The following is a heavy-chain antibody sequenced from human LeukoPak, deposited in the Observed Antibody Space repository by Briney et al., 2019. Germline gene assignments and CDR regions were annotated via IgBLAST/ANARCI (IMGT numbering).Heavy chain of an antibody. Sequence: PSETLSLTCTVSGGSISSYYWTWIRQPPGKGLEWIGYIYYSGTTYYNPSLKSRVTISVDTSKNQFSLKLSSVTAADTAVYYCARVGPYYYYMDVWGKGTTVTVSS. CDR1: GGSISSYY. CDR2: IYYSGTT. V-gene: IGHV4-59*01. CDR3: ARVGPYYYYMDV. J-gene: IGHJ6*03.